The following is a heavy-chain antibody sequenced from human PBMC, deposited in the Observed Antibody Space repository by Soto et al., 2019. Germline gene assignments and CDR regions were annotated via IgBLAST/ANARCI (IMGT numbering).Heavy chain of an antibody. CDR1: GFDASVNY. J-gene: IGHJ6*02. CDR2: INSGGTT. Sequence: GGSLRLSCAASGFDASVNYMTWVRQAPGKGLEWVSAINSGGTTFYADSVKGRFTISRDDSKNTLFLQMNSLRVEDTAMYYCVRENYYYGMDVWGQGTAVTVSS. V-gene: IGHV3-66*01. CDR3: VRENYYYGMDV.